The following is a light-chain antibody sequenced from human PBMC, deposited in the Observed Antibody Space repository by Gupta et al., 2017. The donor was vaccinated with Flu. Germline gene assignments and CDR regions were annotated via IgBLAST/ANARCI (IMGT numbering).Light chain of an antibody. CDR1: NIDVGNYKW. V-gene: IGLV2-23*01. CDR3: YSYIPTITTWV. J-gene: IGLJ3*02. Sequence: QSALTQPASVSGSPGQSITISCTGINIDVGNYKWVSWYQQHPGKAPELIIYESIQRPSGVSSRFSGSKSGNTAFLTISGAQAEDEAYYYCYSYIPTITTWVFGGGTKVTVL. CDR2: ESI.